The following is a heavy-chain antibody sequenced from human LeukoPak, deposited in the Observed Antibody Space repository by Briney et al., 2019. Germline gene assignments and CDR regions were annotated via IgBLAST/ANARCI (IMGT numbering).Heavy chain of an antibody. CDR2: IYYSGST. CDR3: ARSSSGWYKYFQH. Sequence: SETLSLTCTVSGLSISSYYWSWLRQPPGKGLEWVGYIYYSGSTNYNPSLKSRVTISVDTSKNQFSLKLSSVTAADTAVYYCARSSSGWYKYFQHWGQGTLVTVSS. J-gene: IGHJ1*01. CDR1: GLSISSYY. D-gene: IGHD6-19*01. V-gene: IGHV4-59*01.